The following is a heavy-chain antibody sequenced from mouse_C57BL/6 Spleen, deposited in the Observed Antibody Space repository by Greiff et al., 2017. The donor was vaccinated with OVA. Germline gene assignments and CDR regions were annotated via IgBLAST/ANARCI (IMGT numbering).Heavy chain of an antibody. J-gene: IGHJ4*01. CDR3: ARGGLLPYYYAMDY. CDR1: GYAFSSSW. Sequence: QVQLQQSGPELVKPGASVKISCKASGYAFSSSWMNWVKQRPGKGLEWIGRIYPGDGDTNYNGKFKGKATLTADKSSSTAYMQLNSLTSEDSAVYFCARGGLLPYYYAMDYWGQGTSVTVSS. D-gene: IGHD2-3*01. CDR2: IYPGDGDT. V-gene: IGHV1-82*01.